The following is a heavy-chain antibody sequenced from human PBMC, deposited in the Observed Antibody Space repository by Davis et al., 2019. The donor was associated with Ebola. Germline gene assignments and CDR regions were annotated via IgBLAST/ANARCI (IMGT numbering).Heavy chain of an antibody. V-gene: IGHV4-38-2*02. CDR3: ARDLVDFWCPFDP. J-gene: IGHJ5*02. CDR1: GYSISSGYY. D-gene: IGHD3-3*01. CDR2: IYHSGST. Sequence: PSETLSLTCSVSGYSISSGYYWGWIRQPPGKGLEWIGSIYHSGSTYYNPSLKSRVTISVDTSKNQFSLKLSSVTAADTAVYYCARDLVDFWCPFDPWGQGTLVTVSS.